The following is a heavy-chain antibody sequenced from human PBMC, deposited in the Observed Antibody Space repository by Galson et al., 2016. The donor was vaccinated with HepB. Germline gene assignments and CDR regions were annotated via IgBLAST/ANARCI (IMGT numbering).Heavy chain of an antibody. Sequence: TLSLTCTVSGGSISSGGYYWSWIRQHPGKGLEWIGYIYYSGSTYYNPSLKSRVTISVDTSKNQFSLKLSSVTAADTAVYYCARVPQRRYGSGSYYTYYFDYRGQGTLVTVSS. CDR3: ARVPQRRYGSGSYYTYYFDY. J-gene: IGHJ4*02. CDR2: IYYSGST. D-gene: IGHD3-10*01. CDR1: GGSISSGGYY. V-gene: IGHV4-31*03.